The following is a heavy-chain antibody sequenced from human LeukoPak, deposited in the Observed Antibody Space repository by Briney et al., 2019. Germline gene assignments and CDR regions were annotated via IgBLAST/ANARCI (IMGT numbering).Heavy chain of an antibody. CDR2: IWDDGTDK. J-gene: IGHJ6*02. CDR3: ARDTSGYYAMDV. D-gene: IGHD2-2*01. V-gene: IGHV3-33*01. CDR1: GFTFSTYD. Sequence: GGSLRLSCAASGFTFSTYDIHWVRQAPGKGLEWVAVIWDDGTDKKYADSVKGRFNISRDNSKNTVYLQMNSLRAEDTAVYYCARDTSGYYAMDVWGQGTTVTVSS.